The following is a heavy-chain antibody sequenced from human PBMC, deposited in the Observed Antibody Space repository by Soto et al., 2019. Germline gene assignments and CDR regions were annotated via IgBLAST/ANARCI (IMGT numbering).Heavy chain of an antibody. V-gene: IGHV1-69*12. J-gene: IGHJ6*02. Sequence: QVQLVQSGAEVKKPGSSVKVSCKASGGTFSSYAISWVRQAPGQGLEWMGGIIPIFGTANYAQKFQGRVTITEDESTSTASMELRSLRSEDTAVYYCASQNPRYYYYYGMDVWGQGTTVTVSS. CDR2: IIPIFGTA. CDR3: ASQNPRYYYYYGMDV. CDR1: GGTFSSYA.